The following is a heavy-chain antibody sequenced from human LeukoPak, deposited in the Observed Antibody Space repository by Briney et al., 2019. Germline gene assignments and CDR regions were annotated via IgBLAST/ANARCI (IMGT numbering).Heavy chain of an antibody. D-gene: IGHD6-13*01. J-gene: IGHJ4*02. CDR3: ARRIRSSSWSSAFDY. Sequence: SETLSLTCTVSGDSISTSNNYWGWVRQPPGERLEWLGSIYYSGRTYYNPSLKSRVTVSVDTSKNQFSLKLSSATAADTAVYYCARRIRSSSWSSAFDYWGQGTLVTVSS. CDR1: GDSISTSNNY. V-gene: IGHV4-39*01. CDR2: IYYSGRT.